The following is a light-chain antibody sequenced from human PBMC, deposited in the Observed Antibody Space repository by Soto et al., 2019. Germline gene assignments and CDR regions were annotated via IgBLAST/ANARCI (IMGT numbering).Light chain of an antibody. Sequence: DFQLAQSPSSLSPSVGDRVTITCRASQHIINDLAWYQQKPGKPPRLLISAASTLQSGVPSRFSASGFGTEFTLTISSLQPEDAATSYCHKYNSLPPTFGGGTKVDIK. V-gene: IGKV1-27*01. J-gene: IGKJ4*01. CDR1: QHIIND. CDR3: HKYNSLPPT. CDR2: AAS.